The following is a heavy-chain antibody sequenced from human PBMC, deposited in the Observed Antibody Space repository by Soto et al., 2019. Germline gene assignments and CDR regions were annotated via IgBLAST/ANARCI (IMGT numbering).Heavy chain of an antibody. Sequence: QVQLVESGGGVVQPGRSLRLSCAASGFTFSSYGMHWVRQAPGKGLEWVAVIWYDGSNEYYADSVKGGFTISRDNSKNPLYLHMSSLRAEDTAVYYCARDRVSSATAMVPNDYWGQGTLVTVSS. CDR1: GFTFSSYG. CDR2: IWYDGSNE. CDR3: ARDRVSSATAMVPNDY. J-gene: IGHJ4*02. D-gene: IGHD5-18*01. V-gene: IGHV3-33*01.